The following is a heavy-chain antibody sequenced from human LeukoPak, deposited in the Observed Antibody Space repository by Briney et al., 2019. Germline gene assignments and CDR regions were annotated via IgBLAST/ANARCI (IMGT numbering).Heavy chain of an antibody. CDR1: GFTFSRYG. D-gene: IGHD6-19*01. V-gene: IGHV3-21*04. J-gene: IGHJ4*02. CDR3: AKAVSHSYFDF. Sequence: GWSLRLSCAASGFTFSRYGMNWVRQAPGKGLEGVASITSSSSYIYYADSVKGRFTISRDNSKNTLYLQMNSLRAADTALYFCAKAVSHSYFDFWGQGTLVTVSA. CDR2: ITSSSSYI.